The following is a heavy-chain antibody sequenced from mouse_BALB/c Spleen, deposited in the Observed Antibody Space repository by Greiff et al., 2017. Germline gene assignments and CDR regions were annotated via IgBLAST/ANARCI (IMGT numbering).Heavy chain of an antibody. J-gene: IGHJ4*01. V-gene: IGHV2-9*02. CDR3: ARAYYRYMDY. CDR2: IWAGGST. Sequence: VQGVESGPGLVAPSQSLSITCTVSGFSLTSYGVHWVRQPPGKGLEWLGVIWAGGSTNYNSALMSRLSISKDNSKSQVFLKMNSLQTDDTAMYYCARAYYRYMDYWGQGTSVTVSS. D-gene: IGHD2-14*01. CDR1: GFSLTSYG.